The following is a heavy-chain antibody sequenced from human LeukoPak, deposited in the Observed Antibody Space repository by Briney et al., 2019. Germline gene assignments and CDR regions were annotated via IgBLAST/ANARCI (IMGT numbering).Heavy chain of an antibody. J-gene: IGHJ4*02. CDR1: GFTFSDYY. CDR3: ARGRTGTPFDY. Sequence: PGGSLRLSCAASGFTFSDYYMSWIRQAPGKGLEWASYISSSSSYTNYADSVKGRFTISRDNAKNSLYLQMNSLRAEDTAEYYCARGRTGTPFDYWGQGTLVTVSS. CDR2: ISSSSSYT. V-gene: IGHV3-11*06. D-gene: IGHD1-1*01.